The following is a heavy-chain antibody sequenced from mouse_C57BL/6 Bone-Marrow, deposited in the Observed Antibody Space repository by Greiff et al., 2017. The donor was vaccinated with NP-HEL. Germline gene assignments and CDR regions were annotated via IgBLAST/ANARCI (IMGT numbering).Heavy chain of an antibody. J-gene: IGHJ1*03. D-gene: IGHD1-1*01. Sequence: DVQLVESGEGLVKPGGSLKLSCAASGFTFSSYAMSWVRQTPEKRLEWVAYISSGGDYIYYADTVKGRFTISRDNARNTLYLQMSSLKSEDTAMYYCTREGYGSSYSYWYFDVWGTGTTVTVSS. CDR3: TREGYGSSYSYWYFDV. V-gene: IGHV5-9-1*02. CDR2: ISSGGDYI. CDR1: GFTFSSYA.